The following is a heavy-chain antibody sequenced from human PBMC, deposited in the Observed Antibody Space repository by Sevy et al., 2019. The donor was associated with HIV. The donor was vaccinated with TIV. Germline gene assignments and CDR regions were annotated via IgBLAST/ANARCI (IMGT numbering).Heavy chain of an antibody. Sequence: ASVKVSCKTSGYAFSNYGIVWVQQAPGQGLEWLGWISGFNGNKHYAEKFQDRVSMTIDTATDTFYMDLRSLTSDDTGVYYCARERGKYGDSGFDYWGQRTLVTVSS. J-gene: IGHJ4*02. V-gene: IGHV1-18*01. CDR3: ARERGKYGDSGFDY. CDR1: GYAFSNYG. CDR2: ISGFNGNK. D-gene: IGHD2-21*02.